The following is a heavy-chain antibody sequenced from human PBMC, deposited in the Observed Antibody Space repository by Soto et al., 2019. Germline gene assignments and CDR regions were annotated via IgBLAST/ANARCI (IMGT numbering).Heavy chain of an antibody. CDR2: ISSSSSYI. CDR3: ARDQGVVVTADNWFDP. V-gene: IGHV3-21*04. D-gene: IGHD2-21*02. CDR1: GFTFSSYS. J-gene: IGHJ5*02. Sequence: LRXSCAASGFTFSSYSMNXXRQAPGKGLEWVSSISSSSSYIYYADSVKGRFTISRDNAKNPLYLQMNSLRATDTAVYFCARDQGVVVTADNWFDPWGQGILVTVSS.